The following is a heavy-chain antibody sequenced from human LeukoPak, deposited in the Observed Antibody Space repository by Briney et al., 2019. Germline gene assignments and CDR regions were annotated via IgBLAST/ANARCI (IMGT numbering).Heavy chain of an antibody. Sequence: GWSLRLSCAASGFTFSSYAMTWVRQAPGKGLEWVSAISGSGAATYYADSVRGRFTFSRDNPKNTLYLQMNSLRAEDTAVYYCAKSVSPVNFYFLDYWGQGTLVTVSS. V-gene: IGHV3-23*01. J-gene: IGHJ4*02. CDR2: ISGSGAAT. CDR1: GFTFSSYA. CDR3: AKSVSPVNFYFLDY. D-gene: IGHD2/OR15-2a*01.